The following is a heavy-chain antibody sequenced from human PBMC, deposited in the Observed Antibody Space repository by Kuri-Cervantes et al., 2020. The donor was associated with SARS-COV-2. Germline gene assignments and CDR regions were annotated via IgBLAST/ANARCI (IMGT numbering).Heavy chain of an antibody. CDR2: ISGYGDIT. J-gene: IGHJ4*02. D-gene: IGHD1-26*01. V-gene: IGHV3-23*01. CDR1: GFTFSSSA. Sequence: LSLTCAASGFTFSSSAMSWVRQAPGKGLEWVSAISGYGDITHYADSVKGWFTISRDNSKNTLYLQMNSLRAEDTAVYYCAKDGSTSGSYAYWGQGTLVTVSS. CDR3: AKDGSTSGSYAY.